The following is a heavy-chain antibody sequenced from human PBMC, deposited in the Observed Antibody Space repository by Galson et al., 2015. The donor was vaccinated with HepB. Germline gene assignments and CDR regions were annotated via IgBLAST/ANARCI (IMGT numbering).Heavy chain of an antibody. V-gene: IGHV3-74*01. CDR2: INSDGSST. D-gene: IGHD2-2*01. J-gene: IGHJ4*02. CDR1: GFTFSSYW. CDR3: AILVVPARAFDY. Sequence: SLRLSCAASGFTFSSYWMHWVRQAPGKGLVWVSRINSDGSSTSYADSVKGRFTISRDNAKNTLYLQMNSLRAEDTAVYYCAILVVPARAFDYWGQGTLVTVSS.